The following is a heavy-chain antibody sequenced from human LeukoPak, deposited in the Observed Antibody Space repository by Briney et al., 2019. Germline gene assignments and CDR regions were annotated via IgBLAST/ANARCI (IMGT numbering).Heavy chain of an antibody. CDR2: IYLADSDA. V-gene: IGHV5-51*01. CDR3: ARPKTETGYDAFDI. D-gene: IGHD2-15*01. CDR1: GYSYNSYW. J-gene: IGHJ3*02. Sequence: GESLKISCKGSGYSYNSYWIGWVRQMPGKGLEWMGIIYLADSDARYSPSFQGQVSFSADRSINTAYLQWSSLRASDTAMYYRARPKTETGYDAFDIWGQGTMVTVSS.